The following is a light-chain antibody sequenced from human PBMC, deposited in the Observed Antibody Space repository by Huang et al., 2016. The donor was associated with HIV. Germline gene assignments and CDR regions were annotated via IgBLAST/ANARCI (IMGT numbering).Light chain of an antibody. CDR1: QGIPNY. V-gene: IGKV1-16*01. Sequence: IQLTQSPSSLSIYVGDKVTITCRASQGIPNYVAWYQQRPGKAPKPLIYAASTLQNGVPSRFSGSGSGADFALSIANVQPEDSATYYCQQFSSYPLTFGGGTKVEIK. CDR2: AAS. CDR3: QQFSSYPLT. J-gene: IGKJ4*01.